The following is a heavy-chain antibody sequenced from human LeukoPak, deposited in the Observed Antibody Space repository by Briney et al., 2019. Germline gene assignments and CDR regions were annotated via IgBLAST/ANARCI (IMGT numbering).Heavy chain of an antibody. CDR1: GGSISSYY. D-gene: IGHD6-13*01. CDR2: IYYSGST. J-gene: IGHJ4*02. V-gene: IGHV4-59*12. CDR3: ARGKLQLATALDY. Sequence: SETLSLTCTVSGGSISSYYWSWIRQPPGKGLEWIGYIYYSGSTNYNPSLKSRVTISVDTSKNQFSLKLSSVTAADTAVYYCARGKLQLATALDYWRQGTLVTVSS.